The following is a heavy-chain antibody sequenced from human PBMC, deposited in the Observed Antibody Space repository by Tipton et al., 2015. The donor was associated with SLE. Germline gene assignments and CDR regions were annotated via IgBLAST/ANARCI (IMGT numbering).Heavy chain of an antibody. CDR1: GFTFISYT. Sequence: SLRLSCEASGFTFISYTMTWVRQAPGKGLEWVSSISSSSTYICYADSVKGRFTISRDNAKNSLYLQMNSLRAEDTAVYYCAREYSPEGFDYWGQGTLVTVSS. J-gene: IGHJ4*02. CDR3: AREYSPEGFDY. V-gene: IGHV3-21*01. D-gene: IGHD2-21*01. CDR2: ISSSSTYI.